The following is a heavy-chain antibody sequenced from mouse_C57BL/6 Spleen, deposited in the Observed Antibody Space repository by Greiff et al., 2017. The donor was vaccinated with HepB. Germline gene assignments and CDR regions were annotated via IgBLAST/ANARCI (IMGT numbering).Heavy chain of an antibody. CDR3: ARREGLRPPWYFDV. D-gene: IGHD2-2*01. Sequence: QVQLQQPGAELVMPGASVKLSCKASGYTFTSYWMHWVKQRPGQGLEWIGEIDPSDSYTNYNQKFKGKSTLTVDKSSSTAYMQLSSLTSEDSAVYYCARREGLRPPWYFDVWGTGTTVTVSS. CDR1: GYTFTSYW. CDR2: IDPSDSYT. V-gene: IGHV1-69*01. J-gene: IGHJ1*03.